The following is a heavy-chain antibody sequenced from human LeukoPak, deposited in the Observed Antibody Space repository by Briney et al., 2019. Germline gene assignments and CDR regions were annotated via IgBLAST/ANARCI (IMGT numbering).Heavy chain of an antibody. D-gene: IGHD5-12*01. CDR2: ISTYNGNT. Sequence: ASVKVSCKASGYTFTTYGLSWVRQAPGQGLEWMGWISTYNGNTHYAQKLQGRVTMTTDTSTSTAYMELRSLRSDDTAVYYCARDSDSGLYYYYYMDVWGKGTTVTVSS. CDR1: GYTFTTYG. J-gene: IGHJ6*03. CDR3: ARDSDSGLYYYYYMDV. V-gene: IGHV1-18*01.